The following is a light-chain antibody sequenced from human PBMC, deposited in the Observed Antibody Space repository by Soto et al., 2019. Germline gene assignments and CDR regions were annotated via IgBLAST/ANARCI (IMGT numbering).Light chain of an antibody. CDR1: QTISSW. V-gene: IGKV1-5*03. CDR2: KAS. CDR3: QQYNSYSSWT. Sequence: DIQMTQSPSTLSGSVGDRVTITCRASQTISSWLAWYQQKPGKAPKLLIYKASTLKSGVPPRFSGSGSGTEFTLTISSLQTDDFATYYCQQYNSYSSWTFGQGTKVDIK. J-gene: IGKJ1*01.